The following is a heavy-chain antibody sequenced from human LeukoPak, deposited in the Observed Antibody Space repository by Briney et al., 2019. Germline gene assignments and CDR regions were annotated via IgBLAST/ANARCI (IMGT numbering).Heavy chain of an antibody. CDR3: ARHVRGLFYDFGFDY. J-gene: IGHJ4*02. D-gene: IGHD3-3*01. CDR2: IYYSGST. CDR1: GGSISSSSYY. V-gene: IGHV4-39*01. Sequence: SETLSLTCTVSGGSISSSSYYWGWIRQPAGKGLEWIGSIYYSGSTYYNPSLKSRVTISVDTSKNQFSLKLSSVTAADTAVYYCARHVRGLFYDFGFDYWGQGTLVTVSS.